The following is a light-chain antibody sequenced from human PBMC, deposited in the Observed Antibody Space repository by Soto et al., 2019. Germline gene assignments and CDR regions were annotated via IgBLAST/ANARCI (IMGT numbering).Light chain of an antibody. Sequence: EMVMTQSPATLSVSPGDGATLSCRASQSVGSNLAWFQQKPGQAPRLLIYGASTRATGIAARFSGSGSGTEFTLTISSLQSEDFAVYYCQQYYNWPRTFGQGTKLEIK. V-gene: IGKV3-15*01. J-gene: IGKJ2*01. CDR1: QSVGSN. CDR2: GAS. CDR3: QQYYNWPRT.